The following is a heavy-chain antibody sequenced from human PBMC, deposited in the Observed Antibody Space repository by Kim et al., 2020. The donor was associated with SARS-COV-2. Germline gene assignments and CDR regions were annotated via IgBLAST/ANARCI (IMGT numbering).Heavy chain of an antibody. J-gene: IGHJ4*02. CDR1: GFTFSSYG. Sequence: GGSLRLSCAASGFTFSSYGMHWVRQAPGKGLEWVAVIWYDGSNKYYADSVKGRFTISRDNSKNTLYLQMNSLRAEDTAVYYCARDLLDVDWGFDYWGPGTLVTASS. CDR2: IWYDGSNK. CDR3: ARDLLDVDWGFDY. D-gene: IGHD3-16*01. V-gene: IGHV3-33*01.